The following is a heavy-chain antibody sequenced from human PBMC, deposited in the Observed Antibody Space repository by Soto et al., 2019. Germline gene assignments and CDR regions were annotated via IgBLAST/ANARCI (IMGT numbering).Heavy chain of an antibody. D-gene: IGHD5-18*01. Sequence: GASVKVSCKASGGTFSSYAISWVRQAPGQGLEWMGGIIPIFGTANYAQKFQGRVTITADESTSTAYMELSSLRSEDTAVYYCARSREGYSYGSYYYYGMDVWGQGTTVTVSS. J-gene: IGHJ6*02. CDR2: IIPIFGTA. V-gene: IGHV1-69*13. CDR1: GGTFSSYA. CDR3: ARSREGYSYGSYYYYGMDV.